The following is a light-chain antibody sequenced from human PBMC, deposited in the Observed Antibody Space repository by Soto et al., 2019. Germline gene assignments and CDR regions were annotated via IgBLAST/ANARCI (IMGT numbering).Light chain of an antibody. V-gene: IGKV3-20*01. CDR3: QDYHGSPPT. J-gene: IGKJ1*01. Sequence: TVLTQSPGTLSLSPGERAALSCRASQSVSSDWLAWYQQKPGQPPRLLIYGASNRSTGIPDRFSGSGSGTDFTLTISRLEPEHFALYFCQDYHGSPPTFGQGTMVEIK. CDR2: GAS. CDR1: QSVSSDW.